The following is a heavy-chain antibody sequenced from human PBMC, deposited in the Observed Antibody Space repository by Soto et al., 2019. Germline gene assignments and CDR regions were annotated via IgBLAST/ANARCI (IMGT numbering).Heavy chain of an antibody. CDR3: ARDRGHLTDDYYYYYGMDV. CDR1: GFTFSSYA. J-gene: IGHJ6*02. V-gene: IGHV3-23*01. D-gene: IGHD3-10*01. CDR2: ISGSGGST. Sequence: GGSLRLSCAASGFTFSSYAMSWVRQAPGKGLEWVSAISGSGGSTYYADSVKGRFTISRDNSKNTLYLQMNSLRDEDTAVYYCARDRGHLTDDYYYYYGMDVWGQGTSVPVSS.